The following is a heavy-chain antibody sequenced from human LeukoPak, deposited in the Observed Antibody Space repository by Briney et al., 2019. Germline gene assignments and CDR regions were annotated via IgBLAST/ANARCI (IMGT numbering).Heavy chain of an antibody. Sequence: GGSLRLSCTASGFTFGDYAMSWVRQAPGKGLEWVGFIRSKAYGGTTEYAASVKGRFTISRDDSKSIAYLQMNSLKTEDTAVYYCTRVRHCGGDCYYFGYWGQGTLVTVSS. V-gene: IGHV3-49*04. CDR2: IRSKAYGGTT. CDR3: TRVRHCGGDCYYFGY. CDR1: GFTFGDYA. D-gene: IGHD2-21*02. J-gene: IGHJ4*02.